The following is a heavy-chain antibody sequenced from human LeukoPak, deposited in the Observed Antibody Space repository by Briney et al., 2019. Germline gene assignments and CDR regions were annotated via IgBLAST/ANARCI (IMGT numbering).Heavy chain of an antibody. CDR3: ARDLDWILFDY. V-gene: IGHV3-74*03. J-gene: IGHJ4*02. Sequence: GGSLRLSCAASGFTFSTYWTHWVRQAPGKGLVWVARIRPEGTTTAYADSVKGRFTISRDNAKNTLSLQMNSLSAEDTAVYYCARDLDWILFDYWGQGTLVTVSS. CDR1: GFTFSTYW. CDR2: IRPEGTTT. D-gene: IGHD3-9*01.